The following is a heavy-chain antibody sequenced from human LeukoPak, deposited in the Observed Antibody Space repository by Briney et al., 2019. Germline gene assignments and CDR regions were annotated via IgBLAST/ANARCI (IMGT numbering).Heavy chain of an antibody. Sequence: GGSLRLSCAAAGFSFRDYPMGWVRRASGKRLEWVSGISAGADVIFYADPVKGRFTISRDNSKNTLYLQMNSLRAEDSAEYYCAKSLLTTATGTGRAFDIWGQGTMVTVSA. V-gene: IGHV3-23*01. CDR1: GFSFRDYP. J-gene: IGHJ3*02. CDR2: ISAGADVI. D-gene: IGHD1-1*01. CDR3: AKSLLTTATGTGRAFDI.